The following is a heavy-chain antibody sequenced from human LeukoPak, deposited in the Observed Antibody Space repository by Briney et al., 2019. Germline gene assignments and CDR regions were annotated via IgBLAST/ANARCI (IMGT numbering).Heavy chain of an antibody. J-gene: IGHJ4*02. CDR1: GYTFTGYY. Sequence: ASVKVSCKASGYTFTGYYMHWVRQAPGQGLDWMGRINPNSGGANYAQKFQGRVTMTRDTSISIVYMELSRLRSDDTAVYYCARDFGDGYNSYYFDYWGQGTLVTVSS. V-gene: IGHV1-2*06. CDR2: INPNSGGA. D-gene: IGHD5-24*01. CDR3: ARDFGDGYNSYYFDY.